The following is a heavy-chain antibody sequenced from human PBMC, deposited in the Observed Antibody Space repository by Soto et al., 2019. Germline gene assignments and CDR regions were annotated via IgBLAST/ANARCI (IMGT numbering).Heavy chain of an antibody. CDR3: ATDYYDGSGYSWGLDY. CDR2: IYNSGTT. CDR1: GGSISSGGYY. V-gene: IGHV4-31*03. J-gene: IGHJ4*02. Sequence: QVQLQESGPGLVKPSQTLSLTCTVSGGSISSGGYYWNWIRQHPGKGLEWIGYIYNSGTTYYNPSLKSRVTISXXTXNXPFSLKLSSVTAADTAMYYCATDYYDGSGYSWGLDYWGQGTLVTVSS. D-gene: IGHD3-22*01.